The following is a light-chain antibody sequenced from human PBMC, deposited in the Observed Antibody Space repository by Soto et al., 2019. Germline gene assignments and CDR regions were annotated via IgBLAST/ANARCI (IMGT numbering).Light chain of an antibody. J-gene: IGKJ2*01. CDR2: GAS. V-gene: IGKV3-20*01. Sequence: EIVLTQSPGTLSLSPGERATLSCRASQSVSSSYLAWYQQKPGQAPRLLIYGASSRATGIPDRFSGSGSGKDFTLTISRLEPEVFAVYYCQQYGSSPQTFGQGTKLEIK. CDR1: QSVSSSY. CDR3: QQYGSSPQT.